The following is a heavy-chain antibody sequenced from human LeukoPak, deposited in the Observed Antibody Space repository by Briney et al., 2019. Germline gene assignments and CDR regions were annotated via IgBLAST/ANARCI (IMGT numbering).Heavy chain of an antibody. CDR2: IYYSGST. V-gene: IGHV4-31*03. CDR1: GGSISSGGYY. D-gene: IGHD3-22*01. J-gene: IGHJ2*01. CDR3: ARDEIYDSSGTRHWYFDL. Sequence: SQTLSLTCTVSGGSISSGGYYWSWIRQHPGKGLEWIGYIYYSGSTYYNPSLKSRVTISVDTSKNQFSLKLSSVTAADTAVYYCARDEIYDSSGTRHWYFDLWGRGTLVTVSS.